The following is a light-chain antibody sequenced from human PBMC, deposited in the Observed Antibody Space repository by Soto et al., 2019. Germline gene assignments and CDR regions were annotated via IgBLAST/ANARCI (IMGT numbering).Light chain of an antibody. J-gene: IGKJ5*01. CDR3: QQYGSSSIT. Sequence: EIVLTQSPCTLSLSPGERATLSCSASQSVSSSYLAWYQQKPGQAPRLLIYGASSRATGIPDRFSGSGSGTDFTLTISRLEPEDFAVYYCQQYGSSSITFGQGTRLEI. CDR1: QSVSSSY. CDR2: GAS. V-gene: IGKV3-20*01.